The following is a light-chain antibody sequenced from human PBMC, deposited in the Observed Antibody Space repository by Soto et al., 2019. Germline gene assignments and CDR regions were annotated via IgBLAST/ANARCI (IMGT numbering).Light chain of an antibody. Sequence: EIVMTQSPATLSVSPGETATLSCRASQSVSYNLAWYQQKPGQGPRLLIYGAFTRATGIPARFSGSGSGTDFTLTISSLQSKVFAVYNCKQKRNWPPLTFGGGTKVKI. CDR3: KQKRNWPPLT. CDR1: QSVSYN. CDR2: GAF. J-gene: IGKJ4*01. V-gene: IGKV3-15*01.